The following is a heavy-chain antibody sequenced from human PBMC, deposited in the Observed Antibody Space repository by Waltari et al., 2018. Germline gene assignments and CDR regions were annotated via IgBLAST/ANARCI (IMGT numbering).Heavy chain of an antibody. CDR3: ARRQLGGPFDP. J-gene: IGHJ5*02. D-gene: IGHD3-16*01. Sequence: QIQLLQSGGELKPPGASVKISCKASGYNFRPYGISWVRQAPGQGLEWLAWINPYNDDTTYAQSLQGRLTVTADESTATVYMDLSSLRSDDTAVYYCARRQLGGPFDPWGQGTLVSVSS. V-gene: IGHV1-18*01. CDR1: GYNFRPYG. CDR2: INPYNDDT.